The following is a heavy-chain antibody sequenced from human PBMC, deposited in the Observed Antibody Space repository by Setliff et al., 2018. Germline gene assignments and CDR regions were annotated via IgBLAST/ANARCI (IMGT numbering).Heavy chain of an antibody. V-gene: IGHV4-39*02. CDR2: IYYSGTA. J-gene: IGHJ4*02. Sequence: KPSETLSLTCTVSGGSISSSSYQWGWVRQTPGKGLEWIGSIYYSGTAYYNPSLKSRVTISVDTSKNQFSLQVTSVTAADTAVYYCARESRFGYSGYDCAFDFWGQGMLVTVSS. CDR1: GGSISSSSYQ. D-gene: IGHD5-12*01. CDR3: ARESRFGYSGYDCAFDF.